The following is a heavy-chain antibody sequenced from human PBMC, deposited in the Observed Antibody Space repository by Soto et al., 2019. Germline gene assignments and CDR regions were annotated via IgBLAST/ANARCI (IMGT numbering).Heavy chain of an antibody. V-gene: IGHV3-30-3*01. Sequence: XGSLRLSCSASGFTFSSYAMHWVRQAPGKGLEWVAVISYDGSNKYYADSVKGRFTISRDNSKNTLYLQMNSLRAEDTAVYYCARTHIAARSHFDYWGQGTLVTV. CDR1: GFTFSSYA. CDR3: ARTHIAARSHFDY. D-gene: IGHD6-6*01. CDR2: ISYDGSNK. J-gene: IGHJ4*02.